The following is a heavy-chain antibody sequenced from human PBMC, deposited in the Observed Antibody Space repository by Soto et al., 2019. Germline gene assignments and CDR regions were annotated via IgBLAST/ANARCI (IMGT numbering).Heavy chain of an antibody. V-gene: IGHV4-34*01. CDR3: ARGQEGVVATH. Sequence: SATRSLTSAFIGGSPSGYYWRWIHPTAGKGLEWIGEVKDGGHTNYSPSLRGRVTISSDTSNNQFSLRLNSVTAADTGVYYCARGQEGVVATHWDQGSLVTVS. CDR1: GGSPSGYY. D-gene: IGHD5-12*01. CDR2: VKDGGHT. J-gene: IGHJ4*02.